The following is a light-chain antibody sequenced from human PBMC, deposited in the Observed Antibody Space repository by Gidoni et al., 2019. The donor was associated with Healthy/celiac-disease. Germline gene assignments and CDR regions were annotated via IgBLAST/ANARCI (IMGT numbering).Light chain of an antibody. CDR3: QQYYNTPYT. CDR1: QSVLYSSNNKNY. V-gene: IGKV4-1*01. CDR2: WAS. J-gene: IGKJ2*01. Sequence: DIVMTQSPDSLAVSLGERATINCKSSQSVLYSSNNKNYLAWYQQKPGQPPKLLIYWASTRESGVPDRFSGSGSGTDFTLTIRSLQAEDVAVYYCQQYYNTPYTFXQXTKLEIK.